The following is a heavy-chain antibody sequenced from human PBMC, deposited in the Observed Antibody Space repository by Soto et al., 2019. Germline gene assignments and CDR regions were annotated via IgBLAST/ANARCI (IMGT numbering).Heavy chain of an antibody. D-gene: IGHD3-3*01. CDR3: AKEYYDFWSGSYNWFDP. Sequence: PGGSLRLSCAASGFTFSSYGMHWVRPAPGKGLEWVAVISYDGSNKYYADSVKGRFTISRDNSKNTLYLQMNSLRAEDTAVYYCAKEYYDFWSGSYNWFDPWGQGTLVTVSS. CDR1: GFTFSSYG. CDR2: ISYDGSNK. V-gene: IGHV3-30*18. J-gene: IGHJ5*02.